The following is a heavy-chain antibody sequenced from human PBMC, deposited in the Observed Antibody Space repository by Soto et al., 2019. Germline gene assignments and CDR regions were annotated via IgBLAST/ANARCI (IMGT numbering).Heavy chain of an antibody. J-gene: IGHJ3*01. CDR2: IYDSGVT. V-gene: IGHV4-30-4*08. D-gene: IGHD2-15*01. CDR1: GAIVTSGENY. CDR3: VSDLAHGHTGNV. Sequence: SETLSLTCSVSGAIVTSGENYWSWVRQPPGKGLEWLGYIYDSGVTSYTPALKSRVTLSLDRPNNQVSLKLRSVTAADTAVYFCVSDLAHGHTGNVWRHGTLVTVSS.